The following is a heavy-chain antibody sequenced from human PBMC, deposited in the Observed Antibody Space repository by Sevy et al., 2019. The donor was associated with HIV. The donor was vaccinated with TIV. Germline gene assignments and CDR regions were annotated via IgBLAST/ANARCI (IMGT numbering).Heavy chain of an antibody. CDR1: GFTFSDYR. V-gene: IGHV3-30*04. CDR2: ISYDGRNNK. D-gene: IGHD3-16*01. CDR3: ARDRGEILSSAFDY. Sequence: GGSLRLSCAASGFTFSDYRMHWVRQAPGKGLEWVAVISYDGRNNKDNADSVKGRFTISRDNSKNTVYLQMNSLGAEDTAIYYCARDRGEILSSAFDYWGQGTLVTVSS. J-gene: IGHJ4*02.